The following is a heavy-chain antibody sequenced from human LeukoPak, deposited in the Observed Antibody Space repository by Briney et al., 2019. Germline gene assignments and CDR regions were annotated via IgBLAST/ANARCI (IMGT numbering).Heavy chain of an antibody. CDR2: ISSSSSYI. CDR3: ARGILGSSGWYIDY. Sequence: GGSLRLSCAAPGFIFSSYSMNWVRQAPGKGLEWVSSISSSSSYIYYADSVKGRFTISRDNAKNSLYLQMNSLRAEDTAVYYCARGILGSSGWYIDYWGQGTLVTVSS. D-gene: IGHD6-19*01. CDR1: GFIFSSYS. J-gene: IGHJ4*02. V-gene: IGHV3-21*01.